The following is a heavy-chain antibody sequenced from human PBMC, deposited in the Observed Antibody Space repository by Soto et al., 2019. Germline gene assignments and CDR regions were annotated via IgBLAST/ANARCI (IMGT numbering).Heavy chain of an antibody. CDR3: ARVRGGWYYFDY. Sequence: QVQLVESGGGLVKPGGSLRLSCAASGFTFSDYYMTWIHQAPGKGLEWVSYISSSSSYTDYADSVRGRFTISRDNAENSLYLQMHSLRAEDTAVYYCARVRGGWYYFDYWGQGTLVTVSS. CDR1: GFTFSDYY. V-gene: IGHV3-11*05. J-gene: IGHJ4*02. CDR2: ISSSSSYT. D-gene: IGHD6-19*01.